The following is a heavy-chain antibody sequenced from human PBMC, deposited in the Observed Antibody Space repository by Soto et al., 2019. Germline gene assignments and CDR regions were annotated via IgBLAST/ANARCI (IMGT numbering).Heavy chain of an antibody. CDR1: GYTFTSYD. V-gene: IGHV1-8*01. CDR2: MNPNSGNT. Sequence: ASVKVSCKASGYTFTSYDINWVRQATGQGLEWMGWMNPNSGNTGYAQKFQGRVTMTRKTSISTAYMELSSLRSEDTAVYYCARANGSGSYYAYYYYYYYMDVWGKGTTVTVSS. D-gene: IGHD3-10*01. CDR3: ARANGSGSYYAYYYYYYYMDV. J-gene: IGHJ6*03.